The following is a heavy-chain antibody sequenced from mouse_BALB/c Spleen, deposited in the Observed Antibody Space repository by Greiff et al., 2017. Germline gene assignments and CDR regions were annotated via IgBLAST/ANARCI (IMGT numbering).Heavy chain of an antibody. Sequence: EVQLQQSGAELVKPGASVKLSCTASGFNIKDTYMHWVKQRPEQGLEWIGRIDPANGNTKYDPKFQGKATITADTSSNTAYLQLSSLTSEDTAVYYCAKDGLRHYFDYWGQGTTLTVSS. J-gene: IGHJ2*01. V-gene: IGHV14-3*02. CDR2: IDPANGNT. CDR3: AKDGLRHYFDY. CDR1: GFNIKDTY. D-gene: IGHD3-1*01.